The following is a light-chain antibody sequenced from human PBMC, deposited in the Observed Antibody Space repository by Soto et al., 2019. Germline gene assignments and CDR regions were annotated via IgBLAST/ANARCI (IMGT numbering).Light chain of an antibody. CDR3: HQYSCSIPYT. V-gene: IGKV3-20*01. CDR1: QSVYNRY. CDR2: GAS. Sequence: ESVLTQSPDTLSLSPGQTDTLSCRASQSVYNRYLAWYQHKPGQAPRLLIYGASFRDPGTPDRFSGSGTGSDFNLTIGRVEPEDFGVYYCHQYSCSIPYTFGKWTKLEVK. J-gene: IGKJ2*01.